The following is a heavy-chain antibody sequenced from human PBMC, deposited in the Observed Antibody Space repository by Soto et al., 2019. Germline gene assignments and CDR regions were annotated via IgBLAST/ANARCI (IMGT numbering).Heavy chain of an antibody. CDR1: GGSISTSSYY. V-gene: IGHV4-39*01. CDR3: ARDYDSSGDY. D-gene: IGHD3-22*01. J-gene: IGHJ4*02. Sequence: QLQLQESGPGLVKPSETLSLTCTVSGGSISTSSYYWGWIRQPPGKGLEWIGSIYYSGSTYYNPSLKRRVTISVDTSKHQFPLTLSSVTAADTAVYYCARDYDSSGDYWGQGTLVTVSS. CDR2: IYYSGST.